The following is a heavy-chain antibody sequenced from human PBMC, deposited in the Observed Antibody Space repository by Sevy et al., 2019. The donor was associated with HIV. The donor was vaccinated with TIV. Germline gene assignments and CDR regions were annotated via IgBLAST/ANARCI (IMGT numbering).Heavy chain of an antibody. D-gene: IGHD2-8*02. CDR1: GGSISSYY. CDR2: IYYSGST. J-gene: IGHJ5*02. Sequence: SETLSLTCTVSGGSISSYYWSWIRQPPGKGLEWIGYIYYSGSTNYNPSLKSRLTISVDTSKNQLSLKLSSVTAADTAVYYCAREFLYWNHRWFDPWGQGTLVTVSS. V-gene: IGHV4-59*12. CDR3: AREFLYWNHRWFDP.